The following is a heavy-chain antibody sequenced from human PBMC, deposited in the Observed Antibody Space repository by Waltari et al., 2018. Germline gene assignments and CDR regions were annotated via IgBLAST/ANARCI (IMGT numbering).Heavy chain of an antibody. CDR2: VSRDGSST. CDR3: AREHGAVAGSYYYYGMDV. Sequence: EVQLVESGGGFVQPGGSLGRDCAGSGFTFHHYWMHLVRQVPGKGLVWVARVSRDGSSTSYADAVKGRFTVSRDSARNTLLLQMNSLRVEDTAVYFCAREHGAVAGSYYYYGMDVWGQGTTVIVSS. V-gene: IGHV3-74*03. D-gene: IGHD6-19*01. CDR1: GFTFHHYW. J-gene: IGHJ6*02.